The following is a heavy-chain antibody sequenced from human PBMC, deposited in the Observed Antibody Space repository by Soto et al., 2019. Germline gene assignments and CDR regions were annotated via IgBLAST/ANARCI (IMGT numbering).Heavy chain of an antibody. CDR1: GFSLSSSGVG. CDR3: ARLVVAGITYYFDP. J-gene: IGHJ4*01. Sequence: QITLKESGPTLVKPTQTLTLTCTFSGFSLSSSGVGVGWIRQPPGKALEWLTFIYWDDDKRYSPSLKSRLTITKDTSKNQVVLTLTNMDPVDTATYYCARLVVAGITYYFDPWGHETLLTVSS. V-gene: IGHV2-5*02. CDR2: IYWDDDK. D-gene: IGHD2-15*01.